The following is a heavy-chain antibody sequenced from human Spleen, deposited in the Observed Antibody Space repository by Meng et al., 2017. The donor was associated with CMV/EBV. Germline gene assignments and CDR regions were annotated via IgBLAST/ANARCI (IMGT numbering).Heavy chain of an antibody. D-gene: IGHD1-26*01. CDR2: IKPSSGGT. Sequence: ASVKVSCKASGFTFTDYYMHWVRQAPGQGLEWMGWIKPSSGGTNYVQKFQGRVTMTRDTSIDTAYMELSRLRSDDTAVYYCARTQVPAHSGSYRYYYFYAMDVWGQGTTVTVSS. CDR3: ARTQVPAHSGSYRYYYFYAMDV. CDR1: GFTFTDYY. J-gene: IGHJ6*02. V-gene: IGHV1-2*02.